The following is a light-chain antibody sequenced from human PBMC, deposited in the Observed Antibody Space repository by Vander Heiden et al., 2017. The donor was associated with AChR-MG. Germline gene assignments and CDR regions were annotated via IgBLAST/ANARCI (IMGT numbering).Light chain of an antibody. CDR1: TCNIGVGYG. J-gene: IGLJ3*02. Sequence: APTSATGSTCNIGVGYGAHWYQQPPGTAPKLIIYDNSNRPSGVPDRFSGSKSGTSASLAITGLQAEDEADYYCQSYNSSISGWVFGGGTKLTVL. CDR3: QSYNSSISGWV. CDR2: DNS. V-gene: IGLV1-40*01.